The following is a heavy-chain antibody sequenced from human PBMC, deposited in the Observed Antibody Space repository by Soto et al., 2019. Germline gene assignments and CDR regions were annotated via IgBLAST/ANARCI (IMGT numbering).Heavy chain of an antibody. CDR3: ARYYDSSGFYDS. CDR2: IYYSGST. CDR1: GGSISSYY. V-gene: IGHV4-59*01. D-gene: IGHD3-22*01. Sequence: SETLSLTCTVSGGSISSYYCSWIRQPPGKGLEWIGYIYYSGSTNYNPSLKSRVTISVDTSKNQFSLKLSSVTAADTAVYYCARYYDSSGFYDSWGQGILVTVSS. J-gene: IGHJ4*02.